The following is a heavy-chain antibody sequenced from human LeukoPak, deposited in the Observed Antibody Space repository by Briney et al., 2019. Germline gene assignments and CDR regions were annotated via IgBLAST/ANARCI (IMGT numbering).Heavy chain of an antibody. D-gene: IGHD3-10*01. J-gene: IGHJ4*02. V-gene: IGHV1-69*13. CDR1: GGTFSSYA. CDR2: FIPIFGTA. Sequence: ASVKVSCKASGGTFSSYAISWVRQAPGQGLEWMGGFIPIFGTANYAQKFQGRVTITADESTSTAYMELSSLRSEDTAVYYCARDCYGSGSYYKPFDYWGQGTLVTVSS. CDR3: ARDCYGSGSYYKPFDY.